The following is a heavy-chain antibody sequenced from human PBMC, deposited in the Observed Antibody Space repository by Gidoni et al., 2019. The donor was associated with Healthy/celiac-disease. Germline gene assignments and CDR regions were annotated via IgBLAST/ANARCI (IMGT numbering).Heavy chain of an antibody. CDR3: ARDRRGDCSSTSCYWFDP. V-gene: IGHV4-39*07. J-gene: IGHJ5*02. Sequence: QLQLQESGPGLVKPSETLSLTCTVSGGSISSSSYYWGWIRQPPGKGLEWIGGIYYSGSTYYNPSLKRRVTISVDTSKNQFSLKLSSVTAADTAVYYCARDRRGDCSSTSCYWFDPWGQGTLVTVSS. CDR1: GGSISSSSYY. CDR2: IYYSGST. D-gene: IGHD2-2*01.